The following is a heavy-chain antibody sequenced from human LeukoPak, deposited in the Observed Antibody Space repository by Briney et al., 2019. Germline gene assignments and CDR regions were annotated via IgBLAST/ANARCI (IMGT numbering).Heavy chain of an antibody. D-gene: IGHD3-22*01. CDR1: GYSFTSYW. V-gene: IGHV5-51*01. CDR3: VRSDDSSGYFDAFDI. CDR2: IYPGDSDT. J-gene: IGHJ3*02. Sequence: GESLKISCKGSGYSFTSYWIGWVRQMPGKGLEWMGIIYPGDSDTRYSPSFQGQVTISADKSISTAYLQWSSLKASDTAMYYCVRSDDSSGYFDAFDIWGQGTMVTVSS.